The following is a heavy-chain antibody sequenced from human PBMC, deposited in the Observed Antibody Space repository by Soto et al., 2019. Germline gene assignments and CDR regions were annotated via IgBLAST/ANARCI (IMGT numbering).Heavy chain of an antibody. CDR3: ASQGYCSGGSCGFDP. D-gene: IGHD2-15*01. J-gene: IGHJ5*02. CDR1: GYSFTSYW. V-gene: IGHV5-51*01. Sequence: GESLKISCKGSGYSFTSYWIGWVRQMPGKGLEWMGIIYPGDSDTRYSPSFQGQVTISADKSISTAYLQWSSLKASDTAMYYCASQGYCSGGSCGFDPWGQRTLVTVSS. CDR2: IYPGDSDT.